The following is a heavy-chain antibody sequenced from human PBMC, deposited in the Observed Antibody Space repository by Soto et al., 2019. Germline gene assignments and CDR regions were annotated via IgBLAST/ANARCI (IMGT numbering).Heavy chain of an antibody. CDR2: ISYDGSNK. J-gene: IGHJ4*02. CDR1: GFTFSSFA. CDR3: ARAVNDQLPDDY. Sequence: QVQLVESGGGVVQPGRSLRLSCAASGFTFSSFAMHWVRQAPGKGLEWVAVISYDGSNKYYADSVKGRFTLSRDNSKNTLYLQMTGLRAEDTAVYYCARAVNDQLPDDYWGQGTLVTVSS. V-gene: IGHV3-30-3*01. D-gene: IGHD2-2*01.